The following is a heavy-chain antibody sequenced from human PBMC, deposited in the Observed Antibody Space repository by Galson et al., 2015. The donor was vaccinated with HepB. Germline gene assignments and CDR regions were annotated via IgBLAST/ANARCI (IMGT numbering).Heavy chain of an antibody. Sequence: SVKVSCKASGYTFTGYYMHWVRQAPGQGLEWMGWINPNSGGTNYAQKFQGWVTMTRDTSISTAYMELSRLRSDDTAVYYCAREKNGYYGSGNHAFDIWGQGTMVTVSS. D-gene: IGHD3-10*01. V-gene: IGHV1-2*04. CDR3: AREKNGYYGSGNHAFDI. CDR2: INPNSGGT. J-gene: IGHJ3*02. CDR1: GYTFTGYY.